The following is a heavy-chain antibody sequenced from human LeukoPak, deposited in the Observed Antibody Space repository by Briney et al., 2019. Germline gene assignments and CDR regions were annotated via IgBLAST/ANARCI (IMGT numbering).Heavy chain of an antibody. CDR2: ISGSGGST. D-gene: IGHD3-22*01. CDR3: ANPLLRGIVEGYYGMDV. V-gene: IGHV3-23*01. CDR1: GFTFSSYA. Sequence: GGSLRLSCAASGFTFSSYAMSWVRQAPGKGLEWVSAISGSGGSTYYADSVKGRFTISRDNSMNTLYLQMNSLRAEDTAVYYCANPLLRGIVEGYYGMDVWGQGTTVTVSS. J-gene: IGHJ6*02.